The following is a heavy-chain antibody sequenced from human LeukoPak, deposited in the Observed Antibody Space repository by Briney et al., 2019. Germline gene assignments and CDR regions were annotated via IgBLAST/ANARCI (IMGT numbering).Heavy chain of an antibody. Sequence: KPSETLSLTCTVSGGSFSSYYWSWIRQPPGKGLEGIGYIYYSGSTYYNPSLKSRVTISVDTSKNQFSLKLSSVTAADTAVYYCARAGSSWYVWFDPWGQGTLVTVSS. CDR2: IYYSGST. J-gene: IGHJ5*02. V-gene: IGHV4-59*01. CDR3: ARAGSSWYVWFDP. D-gene: IGHD6-13*01. CDR1: GGSFSSYY.